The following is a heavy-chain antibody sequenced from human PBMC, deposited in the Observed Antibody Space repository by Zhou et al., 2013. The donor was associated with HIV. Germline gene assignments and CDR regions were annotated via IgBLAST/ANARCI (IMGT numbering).Heavy chain of an antibody. V-gene: IGHV1-18*01. J-gene: IGHJ6*03. CDR1: GYTFNSYG. D-gene: IGHD5-12*01. CDR2: ISGNNGKT. CDR3: ARDEMATPLGYHYMDV. Sequence: QVQLVQSGAEVKKPGASVKVSCKASGYTFNSYGINWVRQAPGQGLEWMGWISGNNGKTKYAQKFQGRVTMTTDTSTSTAYMELSSLRSEDTAVYYCARDEMATPLGYHYMDVVGQGTTVTVSS.